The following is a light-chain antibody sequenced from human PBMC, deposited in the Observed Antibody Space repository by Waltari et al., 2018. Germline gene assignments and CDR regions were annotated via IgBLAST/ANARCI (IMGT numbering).Light chain of an antibody. CDR2: EVF. CDR1: TRHVGRYDR. V-gene: IGLV2-23*02. CDR3: CSYAGRGTYV. J-gene: IGLJ1*01. Sequence: QSALTQTASVSGTPGHSITTSCTGSTRHVGRYDRLSWYQQHPGEAPKLLICEVFKRPPDISSRFSGSKSGSTASLTISGLQPEDEADYYCCSYAGRGTYVFGSGTKVTVL.